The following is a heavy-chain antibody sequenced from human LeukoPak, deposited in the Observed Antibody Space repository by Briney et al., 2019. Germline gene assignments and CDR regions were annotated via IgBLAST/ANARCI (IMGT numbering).Heavy chain of an antibody. CDR2: INHSGST. CDR1: GDSISSGPYY. V-gene: IGHV4-39*07. Sequence: SETLSLTCTVSGDSISSGPYYWGWIRQPPGKGLEWIGEINHSGSTNYNPSLKSRVTISVDTSKNQFSLKLSSVTAADTAVYYCARLVLYYYGSGSYSRPPFDYWGQGTLVTVSS. D-gene: IGHD3-10*01. CDR3: ARLVLYYYGSGSYSRPPFDY. J-gene: IGHJ4*02.